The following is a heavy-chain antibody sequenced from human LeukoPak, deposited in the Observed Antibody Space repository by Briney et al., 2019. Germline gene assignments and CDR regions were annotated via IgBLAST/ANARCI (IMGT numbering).Heavy chain of an antibody. CDR1: GFTFDDYG. CDR3: ARERVSSSAPDFDY. V-gene: IGHV3-20*04. Sequence: GGSLRLSXAASGFTFDDYGMSWVRQAPGKGLEWVSGINWNGGSTCYADSVKGRFTISRDNAKNSLYLQMNSLRAEDTALYYCARERVSSSAPDFDYWGQGTLVTVSS. D-gene: IGHD6-13*01. CDR2: INWNGGST. J-gene: IGHJ4*02.